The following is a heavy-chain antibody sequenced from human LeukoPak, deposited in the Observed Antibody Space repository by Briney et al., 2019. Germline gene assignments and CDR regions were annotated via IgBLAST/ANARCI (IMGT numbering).Heavy chain of an antibody. J-gene: IGHJ3*02. Sequence: GRSLRLSCAASGFTFSSYAMHWVRQAPGKGLEWVAVISYDGSNKYYADSVKGRFTISRDNSKNTLYLQMNSLRAEDTAVYYCARDPGEIPDIWGQGTTVTVSS. CDR2: ISYDGSNK. D-gene: IGHD3-16*01. CDR1: GFTFSSYA. V-gene: IGHV3-30-3*01. CDR3: ARDPGEIPDI.